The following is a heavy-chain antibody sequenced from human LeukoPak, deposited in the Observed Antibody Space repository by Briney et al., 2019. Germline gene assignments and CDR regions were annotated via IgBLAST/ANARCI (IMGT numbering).Heavy chain of an antibody. CDR3: TRQGWGNWFAS. CDR2: IYTSGST. V-gene: IGHV4-4*09. J-gene: IGHJ5*01. D-gene: IGHD1-26*01. CDR1: GGSLNNSY. Sequence: SETLSLTCTVSGGSLNNSYWSWIRQPPGMGLEWIGYIYTSGSTKFTPSRKSRVTISLDTSKSQFSLQMRSVTAAETAVYYCTRQGWGNWFASWGQGTLVTVSS.